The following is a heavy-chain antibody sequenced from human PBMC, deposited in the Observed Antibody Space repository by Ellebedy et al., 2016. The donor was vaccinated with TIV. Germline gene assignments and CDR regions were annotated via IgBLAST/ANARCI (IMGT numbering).Heavy chain of an antibody. J-gene: IGHJ4*02. D-gene: IGHD2-21*02. CDR3: ARDGACGGDCYGDNY. V-gene: IGHV1-2*02. Sequence: AASVKVSCKASGYTFTGYYIHWVRQAPGQGLEWMGWINPKNCGTNYAQKFQGRVTMTRDTSISTAYMELSWLRSDATAVYYCARDGACGGDCYGDNYWGQGSLVTVSS. CDR1: GYTFTGYY. CDR2: INPKNCGT.